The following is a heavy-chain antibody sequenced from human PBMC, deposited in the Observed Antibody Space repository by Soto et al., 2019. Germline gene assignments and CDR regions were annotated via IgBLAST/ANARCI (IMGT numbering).Heavy chain of an antibody. CDR2: ISSGGGST. J-gene: IGHJ4*02. CDR1: GFTFSSHA. CDR3: AKVPSAYYFDY. Sequence: GGSLRLSCAASGFTFSSHAMSWVRQAPGKGLEWVSAISSGGGSTYYADSVKGRFTISRDNSQNTLPLQMNSLRAEDTALYYCAKVPSAYYFDYWGQGTPVTVSS. V-gene: IGHV3-23*01.